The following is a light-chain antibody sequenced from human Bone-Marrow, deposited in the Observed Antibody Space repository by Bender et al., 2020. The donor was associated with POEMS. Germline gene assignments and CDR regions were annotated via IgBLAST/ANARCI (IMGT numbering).Light chain of an antibody. CDR1: SSDVGGYNY. CDR2: EGS. V-gene: IGLV2-14*01. Sequence: QSALTQPASVSGSPGQSITISCTGTSSDVGGYNYVSWYQQHPGKVPKVMIYEGSQRPSGVSNRFSGSKSGNTASLTISGLQAEDEADYYCCSYAGNFYVFGTGTKVTVL. CDR3: CSYAGNFYV. J-gene: IGLJ1*01.